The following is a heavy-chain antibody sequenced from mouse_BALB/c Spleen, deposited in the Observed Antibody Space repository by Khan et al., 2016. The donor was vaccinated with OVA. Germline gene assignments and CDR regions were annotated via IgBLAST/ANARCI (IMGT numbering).Heavy chain of an antibody. D-gene: IGHD2-3*01. Sequence: QVRLQQSGPELVKPGASVRISCKASGYTFTTYYIHWVKQRPGQGLEWIGWIYPGRFTTDYSEKFKGKAILTAAKSSTTAYMQLSILTSEDSAVYFCASDDYFVGGDMDYWGQGTSVTFPS. CDR1: GYTFTTYY. J-gene: IGHJ4*01. CDR3: ASDDYFVGGDMDY. V-gene: IGHV1S56*01. CDR2: IYPGRFTT.